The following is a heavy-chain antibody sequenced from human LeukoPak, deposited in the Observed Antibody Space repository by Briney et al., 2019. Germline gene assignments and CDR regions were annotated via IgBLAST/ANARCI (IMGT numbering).Heavy chain of an antibody. CDR3: ASEDYGGNGWFDP. D-gene: IGHD4-23*01. J-gene: IGHJ5*02. Sequence: SQTLSLTFAISGDSVSSNSADWNWIRQSPSRGLEWLGRAYYRSKWYNDYAVSVKSRITINPDTSKNQFSPQLNSVTPDDATVYYCASEDYGGNGWFDPWGQGTLVTVSS. V-gene: IGHV6-1*01. CDR2: AYYRSKWYN. CDR1: GDSVSSNSAD.